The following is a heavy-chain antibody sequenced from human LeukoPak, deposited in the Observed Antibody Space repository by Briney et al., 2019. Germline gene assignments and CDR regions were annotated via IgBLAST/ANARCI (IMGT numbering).Heavy chain of an antibody. D-gene: IGHD6-13*01. Sequence: GSSVKVSCKASGGTFSSYAISWVRQAPGQGLEWMGGIIPIFGTANYAQKFQGRVTITTDESTSTTYMELSSLRSEDTAVYYCARESFRGSSWYLDFDYWGQGTLVTVSS. CDR3: ARESFRGSSWYLDFDY. J-gene: IGHJ4*02. V-gene: IGHV1-69*05. CDR1: GGTFSSYA. CDR2: IIPIFGTA.